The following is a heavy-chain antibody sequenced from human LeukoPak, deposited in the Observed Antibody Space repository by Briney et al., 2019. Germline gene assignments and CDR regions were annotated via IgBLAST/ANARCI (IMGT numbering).Heavy chain of an antibody. CDR1: GYTFTGYY. CDR3: ASSPDSSGWYPDYYMDV. CDR2: INPNSGGT. Sequence: ASVKVSCKASGYTFTGYYMHWVRQAPGQGLEWMGRINPNSGGTNYARKFQGRVTMTRDTSISTAYMELSRLRSDDTAVYYCASSPDSSGWYPDYYMDVWGKGTTVTVSS. D-gene: IGHD6-19*01. V-gene: IGHV1-2*06. J-gene: IGHJ6*03.